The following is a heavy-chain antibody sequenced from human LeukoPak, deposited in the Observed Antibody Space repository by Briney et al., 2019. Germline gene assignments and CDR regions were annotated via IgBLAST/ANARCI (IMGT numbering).Heavy chain of an antibody. CDR1: GFTVSSDY. J-gene: IGHJ4*02. D-gene: IGHD3-22*01. Sequence: GGSLRLSCAASGFTVSSDYMSWVRQARGKGLEWVSVVYSGGSTYYADSVKGRFTISTDNSKNTLYLQMNSLRAEDTAVYYCARNYYDTTHYRDVGPDYWGQGTLVTVSS. CDR2: VYSGGST. CDR3: ARNYYDTTHYRDVGPDY. V-gene: IGHV3-66*01.